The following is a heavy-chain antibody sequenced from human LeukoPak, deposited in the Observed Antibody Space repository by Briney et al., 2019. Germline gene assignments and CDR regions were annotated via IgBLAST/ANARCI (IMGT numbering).Heavy chain of an antibody. V-gene: IGHV3-23*01. D-gene: IGHD2-2*01. CDR1: GFTFSSYA. J-gene: IGHJ4*02. CDR2: ISGSGGST. CDR3: AKDQPQGYCSSTSCYYFDY. Sequence: GGSLRLSCAASGFTFSSYAMSWVRQAPGKGLEWVSAISGSGGSTYYADSVKGRFTISRDNSNNTLYLQMNSLRAEDTAVYYCAKDQPQGYCSSTSCYYFDYWGQGTLVTVSS.